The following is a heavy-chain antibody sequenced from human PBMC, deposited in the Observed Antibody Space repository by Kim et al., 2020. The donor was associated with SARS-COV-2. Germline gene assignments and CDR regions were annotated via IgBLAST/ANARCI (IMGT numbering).Heavy chain of an antibody. CDR1: GGSISSSSYY. CDR2: IYYSGST. CDR3: ARLFGRSHYLRYFDY. V-gene: IGHV4-39*01. Sequence: SETLSLTCTVSGGSISSSSYYWGWIRQPPGKGLEWIGSIYYSGSTYYNPSLKSRVTISVDTSKNQFSLKLSSVTAADTAVYYCARLFGRSHYLRYFDYWG. J-gene: IGHJ4*01. D-gene: IGHD3-10*01.